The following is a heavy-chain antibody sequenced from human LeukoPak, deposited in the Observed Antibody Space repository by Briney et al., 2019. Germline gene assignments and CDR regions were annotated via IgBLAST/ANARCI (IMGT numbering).Heavy chain of an antibody. Sequence: PGGSLRLSCAASGFTFSSYWMSWVRQAPGKGLERVANIKQDGSEKYYVDSVKGRFTISRDNAKNSLYLQMDSLRAEDTAVYYCARDPGRQYSSIADVWGQGTTVTVSS. CDR3: ARDPGRQYSSIADV. CDR1: GFTFSSYW. CDR2: IKQDGSEK. J-gene: IGHJ6*02. D-gene: IGHD6-19*01. V-gene: IGHV3-7*03.